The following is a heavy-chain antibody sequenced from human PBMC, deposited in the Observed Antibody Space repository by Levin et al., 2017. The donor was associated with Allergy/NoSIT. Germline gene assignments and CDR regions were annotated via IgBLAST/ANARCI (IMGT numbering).Heavy chain of an antibody. Sequence: PGGSLRLSCAASGFTFSSYAMTWVRQAPGKGLEWVSVISGSGGSTYYADSVKGRFTISRDNSKNTLYMQMNSLRAEDTAVYYCAKMAVAGIFYGSIDYWGQGTLVTVSS. CDR3: AKMAVAGIFYGSIDY. V-gene: IGHV3-23*01. CDR2: ISGSGGST. CDR1: GFTFSSYA. J-gene: IGHJ4*02. D-gene: IGHD6-19*01.